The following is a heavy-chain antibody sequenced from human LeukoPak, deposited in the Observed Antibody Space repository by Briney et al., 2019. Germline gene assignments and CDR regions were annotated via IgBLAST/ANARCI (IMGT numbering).Heavy chain of an antibody. CDR2: ISPGGNTI. D-gene: IGHD4-17*01. CDR3: ARVRGPTVTTMYFDY. V-gene: IGHV3-48*04. J-gene: IGHJ4*02. CDR1: GFIFRSHG. Sequence: GSLRLSCAGSGFIFRSHGMIWVRQAPGRGLEWVSYISPGGNTIYYADSMKGRFTVSRDDAENSLSLHMNSLRAEDTAVYYCARVRGPTVTTMYFDYWGQGTLVTVSS.